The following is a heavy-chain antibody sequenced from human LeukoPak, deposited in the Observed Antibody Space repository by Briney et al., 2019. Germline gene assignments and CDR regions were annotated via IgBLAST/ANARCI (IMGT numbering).Heavy chain of an antibody. Sequence: PGGSLRLSCAASGFTFSSYWMHWVRQAPGKGLVWVSHINSDGSSTSYADSVTGRFTISRDNAKNTLDLQMNSLRAEDTAVYYCARGPRVTNNWFDPWGQGTLVTVSS. V-gene: IGHV3-74*01. CDR3: ARGPRVTNNWFDP. CDR1: GFTFSSYW. D-gene: IGHD4-11*01. J-gene: IGHJ5*02. CDR2: INSDGSST.